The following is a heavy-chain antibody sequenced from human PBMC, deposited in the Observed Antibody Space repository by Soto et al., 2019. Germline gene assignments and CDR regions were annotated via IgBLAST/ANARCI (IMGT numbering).Heavy chain of an antibody. V-gene: IGHV1-2*04. Sequence: GASVKLSCKASGFAFTGYYMRWVRQAPGQGLEWMGWINPNSGDTSYAQKFQGWVTMTGDTSINTAYMELSSLTSDDTALYYCARGGTTLTNYFDYWGQGTLVTVSS. CDR1: GFAFTGYY. J-gene: IGHJ4*02. D-gene: IGHD1-1*01. CDR2: INPNSGDT. CDR3: ARGGTTLTNYFDY.